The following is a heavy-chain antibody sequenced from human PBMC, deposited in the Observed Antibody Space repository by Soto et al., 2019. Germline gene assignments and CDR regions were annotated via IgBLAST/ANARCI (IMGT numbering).Heavy chain of an antibody. CDR1: GFTFSSYG. Sequence: GGSLRLSCAASGFTFSSYGMSWVRQAPGKGLEWVSGISGSGTTTYYADSVKGHFTISRDNSKNTLYLQMNSLRAEDTAVYYCAKDLAGATRGRFDYWGQGTMVTVYS. CDR3: AKDLAGATRGRFDY. D-gene: IGHD1-26*01. CDR2: ISGSGTTT. V-gene: IGHV3-23*01. J-gene: IGHJ4*02.